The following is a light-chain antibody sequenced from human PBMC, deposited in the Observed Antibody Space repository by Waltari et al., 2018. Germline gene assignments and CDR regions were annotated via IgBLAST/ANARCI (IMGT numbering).Light chain of an antibody. CDR2: GAS. CDR3: KKYYSYLFT. V-gene: IGKV1-27*01. Sequence: DLQMTQSPSSLAASVGDTVTITCRTSQRFSTSLAWYQQRPGKAPKLLIYGASSLRSGVPPRFIGFKSGTDFSLTISNLQPEASGFYYCKKYYSYLFTSGPGTKLGIK. J-gene: IGKJ3*01. CDR1: QRFSTS.